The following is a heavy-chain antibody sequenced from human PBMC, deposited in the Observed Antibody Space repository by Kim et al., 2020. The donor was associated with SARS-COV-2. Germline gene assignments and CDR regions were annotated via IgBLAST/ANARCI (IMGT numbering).Heavy chain of an antibody. Sequence: GGSLRLSCAASGFTFSSYSMNWVRQAPGKGLEWVSSISSSSSYIYYADSVKGRFTISRDNAKNSLYLQMNSLRAEDTAVYYCARVRAGDAGGSYGMDVWGQGTTVTVSS. CDR1: GFTFSSYS. D-gene: IGHD7-27*01. J-gene: IGHJ6*02. CDR3: ARVRAGDAGGSYGMDV. V-gene: IGHV3-21*01. CDR2: ISSSSSYI.